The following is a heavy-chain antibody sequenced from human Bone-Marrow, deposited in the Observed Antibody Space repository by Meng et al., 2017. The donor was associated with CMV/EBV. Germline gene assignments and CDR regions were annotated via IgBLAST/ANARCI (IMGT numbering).Heavy chain of an antibody. D-gene: IGHD2-2*02. CDR2: IYHSGST. CDR1: GGSISSSNW. Sequence: SETLSLTCAVSGGSISSSNWWSWVRQPPGKGLEWIGEIYHSGSTNYNPSLKSRVTISVDTSKNQFSLKLSFVTAADTAVYYCARVPYCSSTSCYSGVGDYFDYWGQGTLVTVSS. CDR3: ARVPYCSSTSCYSGVGDYFDY. J-gene: IGHJ4*02. V-gene: IGHV4-4*02.